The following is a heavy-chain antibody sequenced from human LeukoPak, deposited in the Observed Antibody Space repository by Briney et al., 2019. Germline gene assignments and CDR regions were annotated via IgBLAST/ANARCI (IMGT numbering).Heavy chain of an antibody. CDR2: ISGSGGST. CDR3: AKDRQGGYSGLGFFDY. Sequence: GGSLRLSCAASGFTFSSYAMSWVRQAPGKGLEWVSAISGSGGSTYYADSVKGRFTISRDNSKNTLYLQMNSLRAEDTAVYYCAKDRQGGYSGLGFFDYWGQGTLVTVSS. D-gene: IGHD4-23*01. J-gene: IGHJ4*02. V-gene: IGHV3-23*01. CDR1: GFTFSSYA.